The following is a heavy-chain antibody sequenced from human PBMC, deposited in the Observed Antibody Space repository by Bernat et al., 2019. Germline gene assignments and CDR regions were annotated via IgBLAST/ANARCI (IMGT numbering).Heavy chain of an antibody. CDR1: GFTFSSYA. J-gene: IGHJ4*02. D-gene: IGHD6-19*01. CDR3: ARGGRQWRAIDY. Sequence: QVQLVESGGGVVQPERSLRLSCAASGFTFSSYAMHWVRQAPGKGLEWVAVISYDGSNKYYADSVKGRFTISRDNSKNTLYLQMNSLRAEDTAVYYCARGGRQWRAIDYWGQGTLVTVSS. V-gene: IGHV3-30-3*01. CDR2: ISYDGSNK.